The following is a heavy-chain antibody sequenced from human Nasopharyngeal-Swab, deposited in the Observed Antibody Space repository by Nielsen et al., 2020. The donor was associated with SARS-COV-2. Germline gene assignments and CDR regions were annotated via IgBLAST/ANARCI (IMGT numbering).Heavy chain of an antibody. J-gene: IGHJ5*02. CDR1: GVSISSQY. CDR3: AKEGATGWFDP. Sequence: SETLSLTCTVSGVSISSQYWSWIRQPPGKGLEWIGYISHNSGTNYNPSLKSRVTMFMGTSKNQFSLKLRSVTAADTAVYYCAKEGATGWFDPWGQGTPVTVSS. V-gene: IGHV4-59*11. CDR2: ISHNSGT.